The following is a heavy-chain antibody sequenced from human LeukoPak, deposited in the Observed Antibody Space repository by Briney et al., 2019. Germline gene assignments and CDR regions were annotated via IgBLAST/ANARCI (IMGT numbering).Heavy chain of an antibody. V-gene: IGHV4-34*01. CDR1: GGSFSGYY. Sequence: SETLSLTCAVYGGSFSGYYWSWIRQPPGKGLEWIGEINYSGSTNYNPSLKSRVTISVDTSKNQFSLKLSSVTAADTAVYYCARHASSSDSTASYYSFDYWGQGTLVTVSS. CDR3: ARHASSSDSTASYYSFDY. D-gene: IGHD3-22*01. J-gene: IGHJ4*02. CDR2: INYSGST.